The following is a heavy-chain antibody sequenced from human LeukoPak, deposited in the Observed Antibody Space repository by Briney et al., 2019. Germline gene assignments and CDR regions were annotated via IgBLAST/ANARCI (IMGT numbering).Heavy chain of an antibody. J-gene: IGHJ6*02. CDR2: ISGSGGST. D-gene: IGHD2-2*01. CDR3: AKGLCSTSCYSVPDHV. Sequence: PGGSLRLSCAASGFSFSSYPMSWVRQAPGKGLEWVSAISGSGGSTFYADSVKGRFTISRDNSKNTLYLQMNSLRAEDTAVYYCAKGLCSTSCYSVPDHVWGQGTTVTVSS. V-gene: IGHV3-23*01. CDR1: GFSFSSYP.